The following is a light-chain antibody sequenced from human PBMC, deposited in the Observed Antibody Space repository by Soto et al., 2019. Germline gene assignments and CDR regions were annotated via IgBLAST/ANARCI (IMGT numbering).Light chain of an antibody. CDR3: QQYNNWPPGYT. V-gene: IGKV3-15*01. Sequence: ETVMTQSPATLSVSPGERATLSCRASQSISSNLAWYQHKPGQAPRLLIYGASTRATGIPARFRGSGSGTEFSLTISILQCEDFAVYYCQQYNNWPPGYTFGRGTKLEIK. J-gene: IGKJ2*01. CDR1: QSISSN. CDR2: GAS.